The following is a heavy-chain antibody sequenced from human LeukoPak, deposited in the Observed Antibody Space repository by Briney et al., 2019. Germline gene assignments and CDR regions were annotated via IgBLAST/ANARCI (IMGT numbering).Heavy chain of an antibody. CDR3: AKGATDHNYYYGMDV. J-gene: IGHJ6*02. CDR2: ISWNSGSI. V-gene: IGHV3-9*01. CDR1: GFTFDDYA. Sequence: PGGSLRLSCAASGFTFDDYAMHWVRQAPGKGLEWVSGISWNSGSIGYADSVKGRFTISRDNAKNSLYLQMNSLRAEDTALYYCAKGATDHNYYYGMDVWGQGTTVTVSS.